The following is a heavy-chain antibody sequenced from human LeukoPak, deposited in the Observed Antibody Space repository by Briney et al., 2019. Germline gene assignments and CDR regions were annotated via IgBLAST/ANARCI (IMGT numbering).Heavy chain of an antibody. CDR1: GFTFSSYA. D-gene: IGHD3-16*01. CDR3: AKISYDYIWGSYRYMDV. V-gene: IGHV3-23*01. Sequence: LPGGSLRLSCAASGFTFSSYAMSWVRQAPGKGLEWVSAIGGSGGSTYYADSVKGRFTISRDNSKNTLYLQTNSLRAEDTAVYYCAKISYDYIWGSYRYMDVWGKGTTVTVSS. J-gene: IGHJ6*03. CDR2: IGGSGGST.